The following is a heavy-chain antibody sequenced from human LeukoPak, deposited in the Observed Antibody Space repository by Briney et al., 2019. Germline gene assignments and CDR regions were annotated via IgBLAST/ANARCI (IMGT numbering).Heavy chain of an antibody. D-gene: IGHD2-21*02. CDR2: FGGSGGTI. CDR1: GFTFSTYA. Sequence: GGSLRLSCAASGFTFSTYAMSWVRQAPGKGLEWVSHFGGSGGTIYYADSVKGRFTISRDNSKNTLYLQMNSLRAEDTAVYYCAKSDCGDDCHLLDYWGQGTLVTVSS. CDR3: AKSDCGDDCHLLDY. J-gene: IGHJ4*02. V-gene: IGHV3-23*01.